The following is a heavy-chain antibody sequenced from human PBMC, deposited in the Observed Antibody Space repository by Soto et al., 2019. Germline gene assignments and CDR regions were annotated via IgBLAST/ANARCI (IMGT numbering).Heavy chain of an antibody. CDR3: ARALVEVPSHPRLDAFDL. CDR2: LYRGGVE. CDR1: GFIVRDNF. Sequence: PGGSVRLSCEASGFIVRDNFMIWVRQAPGKGHEWVSALYRGGVEYYADAVKGRFIVSRDTPENTLYLQMTSLGADDSAIYYCARALVEVPSHPRLDAFDLWGQGTVVTVSS. D-gene: IGHD2-2*01. J-gene: IGHJ3*01. V-gene: IGHV3-53*01.